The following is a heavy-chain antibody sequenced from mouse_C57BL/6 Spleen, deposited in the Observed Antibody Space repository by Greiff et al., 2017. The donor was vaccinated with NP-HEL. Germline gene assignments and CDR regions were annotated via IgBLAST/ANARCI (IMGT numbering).Heavy chain of an antibody. Sequence: QVQLQQSGTELVKPGASVKLSCKASGYTFTSYWMHWVKQRPGQGLEWIGNINPSNGGTNYNEKFKSKATLTVDKSSSTAYMQLSSLTSEDSVVYYWARGRDYYGSSFAYWGQRTLVTVSA. CDR2: INPSNGGT. CDR3: ARGRDYYGSSFAY. J-gene: IGHJ3*01. D-gene: IGHD1-1*01. V-gene: IGHV1-53*01. CDR1: GYTFTSYW.